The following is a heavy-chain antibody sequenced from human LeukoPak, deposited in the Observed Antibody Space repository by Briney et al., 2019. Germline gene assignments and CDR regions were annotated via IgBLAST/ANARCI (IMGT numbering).Heavy chain of an antibody. CDR2: IYSSGST. Sequence: SETLSLTCTVSGASISSYYWSWIRQPAGKGLEWIGRIYSSGSTYYNPSLKSRVTISVDTSKNQFSLKLSSVTAADTAVYYCARDREDRAFDIWGQGTMVTVSS. CDR1: GASISSYY. CDR3: ARDREDRAFDI. J-gene: IGHJ3*02. V-gene: IGHV4-4*07. D-gene: IGHD1-26*01.